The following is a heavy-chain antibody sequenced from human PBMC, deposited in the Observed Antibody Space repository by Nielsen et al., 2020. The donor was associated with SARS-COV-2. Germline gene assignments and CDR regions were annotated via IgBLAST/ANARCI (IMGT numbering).Heavy chain of an antibody. D-gene: IGHD3-10*01. CDR2: IYPGDSDT. CDR3: ASQNNTYYYGQAFDI. V-gene: IGHV5-51*01. CDR1: GYSFTSYW. Sequence: GGSLRLSCKGSGYSFTSYWIGWVRQMPGKGLEWMGIIYPGDSDTRYSPSFQGQVTISADKSISTAYLQWSSLKASDTAMYYCASQNNTYYYGQAFDIWGQGTMVTVS. J-gene: IGHJ3*02.